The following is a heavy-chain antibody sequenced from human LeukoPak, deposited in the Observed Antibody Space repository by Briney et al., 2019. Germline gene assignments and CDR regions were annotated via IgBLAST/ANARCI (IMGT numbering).Heavy chain of an antibody. J-gene: IGHJ6*02. V-gene: IGHV3-9*01. D-gene: IGHD6-19*01. CDR1: GFTFDDYA. CDR3: AKDKYSSVLGMDV. Sequence: GRSLRLSCAASGFTFDDYAMHWVRQAPGKGLEWASGISWNSGSIGYADSVKGRFTISRDNAKNSLYLQMNSLRAEDTALYYCAKDKYSSVLGMDVWGQGTTVTVSS. CDR2: ISWNSGSI.